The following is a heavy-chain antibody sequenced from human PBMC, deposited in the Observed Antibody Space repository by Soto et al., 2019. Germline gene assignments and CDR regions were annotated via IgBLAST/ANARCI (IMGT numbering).Heavy chain of an antibody. V-gene: IGHV1-18*01. CDR1: GDTFTNFG. D-gene: IGHD3-10*01. CDR3: ARVLRGVVNWFDP. Sequence: ASVKVSCQTSGDTFTNFGLNWVRQAPGQGLEWMGWIATYNSNKNYAQKFQGRLTLTTDTSTSTGYMELKSLEYDDTAVYYCARVLRGVVNWFDPWGQGTLVTVSS. CDR2: IATYNSNK. J-gene: IGHJ5*02.